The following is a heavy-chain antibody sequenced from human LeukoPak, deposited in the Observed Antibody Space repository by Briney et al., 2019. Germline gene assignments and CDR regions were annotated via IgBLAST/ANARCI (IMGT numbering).Heavy chain of an antibody. V-gene: IGHV4-59*01. D-gene: IGHD4-17*01. CDR2: IYYSGST. CDR1: GGSISSYY. Sequence: SETLSLTCTVSGGSISSYYWSWIRQPPGKGLEWIGYIYYSGSTNYNPSLKSRVTISVDTSKNQFSLKLSSVTAADTAVYYCARGPLGDEFADAFDIWGQGTMVTVSS. CDR3: ARGPLGDEFADAFDI. J-gene: IGHJ3*02.